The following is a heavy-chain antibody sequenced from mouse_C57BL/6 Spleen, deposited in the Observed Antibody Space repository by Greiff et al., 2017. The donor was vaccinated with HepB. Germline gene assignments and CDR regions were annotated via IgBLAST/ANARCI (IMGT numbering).Heavy chain of an antibody. J-gene: IGHJ4*01. CDR2: ISSGSSTI. V-gene: IGHV5-17*01. D-gene: IGHD1-1*01. CDR3: AMSTFYYCSSPPYAMDY. CDR1: GFTFSDYG. Sequence: DVKLVESGGGLVKPGGSLKLSCAASGFTFSDYGMHWVRQAPEKGLEWVAYISSGSSTIYYADTVKGRFTISRDNAKNTLFLQMTSLRSEDTAMYYCAMSTFYYCSSPPYAMDYWGQGTSVTVSS.